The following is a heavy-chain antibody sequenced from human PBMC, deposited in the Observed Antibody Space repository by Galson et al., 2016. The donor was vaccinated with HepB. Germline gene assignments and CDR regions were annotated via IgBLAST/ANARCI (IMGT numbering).Heavy chain of an antibody. CDR2: ISYDGKSE. V-gene: IGHV3-30*03. CDR3: ATPRGYSYGYWDDTTTDY. D-gene: IGHD5-18*01. Sequence: SLRLSCAASGFTFSTSGMHWVRQAPGKGLEWVALISYDGKSESYADSVKGRVTISRDNSKNTLYLQMNSLRAEDTAVYYCATPRGYSYGYWDDTTTDYWGQGTLVTVSS. CDR1: GFTFSTSG. J-gene: IGHJ4*02.